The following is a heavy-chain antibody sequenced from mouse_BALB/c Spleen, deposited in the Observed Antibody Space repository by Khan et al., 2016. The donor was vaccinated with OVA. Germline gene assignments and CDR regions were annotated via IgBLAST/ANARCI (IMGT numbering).Heavy chain of an antibody. V-gene: IGHV1S135*01. D-gene: IGHD1-1*01. CDR2: IDPFNGST. CDR1: GNSFTSYY. J-gene: IGHJ3*01. CDR3: ARHGSSSWFAY. Sequence: VQLQQSGPELMKPGASVKISCKASGNSFTSYYIHWVKQSHGKSLEWIGYIDPFNGSTNYNQKFKGKATLTVDKSSSTAYMHLISLTSEDSAVYYCARHGSSSWFAYWGQGTLVTVSA.